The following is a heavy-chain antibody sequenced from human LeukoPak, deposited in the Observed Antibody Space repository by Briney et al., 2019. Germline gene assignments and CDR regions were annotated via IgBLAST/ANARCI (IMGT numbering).Heavy chain of an antibody. CDR3: AGLYGPFDY. CDR2: INHSGST. Sequence: PSETLSLTCAVYGGSFSGYYWSCIRQPPGKGLEWIGEINHSGSTNYNPSLKSRVTISVDTSKNQFSLKLSSVTAADTAVYYCAGLYGPFDYWGQGTLVTVSS. CDR1: GGSFSGYY. D-gene: IGHD2-8*01. V-gene: IGHV4-34*01. J-gene: IGHJ4*02.